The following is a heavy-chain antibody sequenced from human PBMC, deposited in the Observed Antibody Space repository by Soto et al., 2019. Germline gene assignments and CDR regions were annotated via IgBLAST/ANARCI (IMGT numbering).Heavy chain of an antibody. CDR3: TTDPTLHDYIWGSYRTDY. J-gene: IGHJ4*02. Sequence: GGSLRLSCAASGFTFSNAWMSWVRQAPGKGLEWVGRIKSKTDGGTTDYAAPVKGRFTISRDDSKNTLYLQMNSLKTEDTAVYYCTTDPTLHDYIWGSYRTDYWGQGTLVTVSS. CDR1: GFTFSNAW. CDR2: IKSKTDGGTT. D-gene: IGHD3-16*02. V-gene: IGHV3-15*01.